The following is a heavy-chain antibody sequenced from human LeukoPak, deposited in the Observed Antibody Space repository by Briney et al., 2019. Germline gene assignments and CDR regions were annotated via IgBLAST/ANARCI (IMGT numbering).Heavy chain of an antibody. V-gene: IGHV3-15*01. J-gene: IGHJ4*02. CDR1: GFTFSNAW. D-gene: IGHD1-26*01. Sequence: GGSLRLSCAASGFTFSNAWMSWVRQAPGKGLEWVGRIKSKTDGGTTDYAAPVKGRFTISRDDSKNTLYLQMNSLKTEDTAVYYCTTDSGVGATPDFDYWGQGTLVTVSS. CDR2: IKSKTDGGTT. CDR3: TTDSGVGATPDFDY.